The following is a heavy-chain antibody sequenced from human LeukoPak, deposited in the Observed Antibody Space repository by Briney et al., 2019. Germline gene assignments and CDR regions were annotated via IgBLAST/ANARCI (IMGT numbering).Heavy chain of an antibody. D-gene: IGHD3-10*01. CDR1: GGSISSYY. Sequence: KPSETLSLTCTVSGGSISSYYWSWIRQPPGKGLDWIGYIYYSGSTNYNPSLKSRVTISVDTSKNQFSLKLSSVTAADTAVYYCARNRRVRGVILDYWGQGTLVTVSS. V-gene: IGHV4-59*01. CDR3: ARNRRVRGVILDY. CDR2: IYYSGST. J-gene: IGHJ4*02.